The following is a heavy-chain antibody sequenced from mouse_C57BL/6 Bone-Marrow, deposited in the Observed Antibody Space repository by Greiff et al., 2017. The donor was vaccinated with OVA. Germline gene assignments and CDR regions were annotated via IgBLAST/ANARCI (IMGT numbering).Heavy chain of an antibody. Sequence: VQLQQSGAELVRPGTSVKLSCKASGYTFTSYWMHWVKQRPGQGLEWIGVIDPSDSYTNYNQKFKGKATLTVDTSSSTAYMQLSSLTSEDSAVYYCVTGTWGQGTTLTVSS. CDR3: VTGT. V-gene: IGHV1-59*01. D-gene: IGHD4-1*01. CDR2: IDPSDSYT. J-gene: IGHJ2*01. CDR1: GYTFTSYW.